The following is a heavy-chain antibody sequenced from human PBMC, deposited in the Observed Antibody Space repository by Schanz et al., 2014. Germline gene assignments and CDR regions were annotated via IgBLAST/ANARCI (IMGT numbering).Heavy chain of an antibody. J-gene: IGHJ4*02. D-gene: IGHD6-13*01. V-gene: IGHV3-23*01. Sequence: EVQLLESGGGLVQPGGSLRLSCLASGFTFGDYAMTWVRQAPGKGLEWVSAINTGVNTYYADSVRGRFTMSRDNSKNTLYLQMNSLRAGDAAVYYCARGLIAAAGGAFDYWGQGTLVAVSS. CDR1: GFTFGDYA. CDR3: ARGLIAAAGGAFDY. CDR2: INTGVNT.